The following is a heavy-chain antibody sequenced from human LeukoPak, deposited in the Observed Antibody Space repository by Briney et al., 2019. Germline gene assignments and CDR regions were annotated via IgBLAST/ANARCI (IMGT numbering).Heavy chain of an antibody. Sequence: GGSLRLSCAASGFTFSSYSMNWVRQAPGKGLEWVSSISSSSSYIYYADSVKGRFTISRDNAKNSLYLQMSSLRAEDTAVYYCARVQDSSGWLDFDYWGQGTLVTVSS. V-gene: IGHV3-21*01. D-gene: IGHD6-19*01. CDR2: ISSSSSYI. CDR1: GFTFSSYS. J-gene: IGHJ4*02. CDR3: ARVQDSSGWLDFDY.